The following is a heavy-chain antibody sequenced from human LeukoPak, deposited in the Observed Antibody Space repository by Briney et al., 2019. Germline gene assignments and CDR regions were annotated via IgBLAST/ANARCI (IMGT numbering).Heavy chain of an antibody. CDR3: ATYRYSYGNTAYSYFDY. Sequence: GGSHRLSCAASGLTFGNTWMSWVRQAPGKGLEWVARITSETSVEATDYAAPVRGRFTISRDDSKATLYLQMDSLETEDTAMYYCATYRYSYGNTAYSYFDYWGQGILVTVSS. D-gene: IGHD3-10*01. J-gene: IGHJ4*02. V-gene: IGHV3-15*01. CDR2: ITSETSVEAT. CDR1: GLTFGNTW.